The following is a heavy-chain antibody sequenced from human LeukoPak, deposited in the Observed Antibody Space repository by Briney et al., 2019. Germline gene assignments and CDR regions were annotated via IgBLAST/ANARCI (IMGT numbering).Heavy chain of an antibody. CDR2: MNPNSGNT. Sequence: ASVKVSCKTSGYTFTNYDINWVRQATGQGLEWMGWMNPNSGNTGFAQKFQGRVTISTAYMELISLRAEDTAVYFCARAPTWTGYYYYMGVWGKGTTVTVSS. CDR3: ARAPTWTGYYYYMGV. V-gene: IGHV1-8*03. D-gene: IGHD3-16*01. J-gene: IGHJ6*03. CDR1: GYTFTNYD.